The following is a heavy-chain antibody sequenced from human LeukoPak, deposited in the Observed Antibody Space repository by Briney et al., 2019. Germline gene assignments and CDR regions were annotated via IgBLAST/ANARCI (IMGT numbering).Heavy chain of an antibody. CDR3: ARGTFDYDVVTGIHYYYMDV. J-gene: IGHJ6*03. V-gene: IGHV1-8*01. CDR1: GYPFTSFE. CDR2: MKPDSGNS. Sequence: ASVKVSCKASGYPFTSFEINWVRQVTGEGLEWMGWMKPDSGNSAFAQKFRDRVTLSSNSSINTAYMEVSSLGSDDTAVYFCARGTFDYDVVTGIHYYYMDVWGTGTTVTVSS. D-gene: IGHD3-3*01.